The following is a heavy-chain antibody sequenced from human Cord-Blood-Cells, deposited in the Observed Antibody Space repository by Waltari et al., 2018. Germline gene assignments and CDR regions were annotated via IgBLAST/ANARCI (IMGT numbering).Heavy chain of an antibody. CDR2: IYYSGST. D-gene: IGHD3-22*01. Sequence: QVQLQESGPGLVKPSQTLSLTCTVSGGSISSVYYYWSWIRQPPGKGLEWIGYIYYSGSTYYNQSLKSRVTISVDTSKNQFSLKLSSVTAADTAVYYCARAPDYYDSSGYYFDYWGQGTLVTVSS. CDR1: GGSISSVYYY. V-gene: IGHV4-30-4*08. CDR3: ARAPDYYDSSGYYFDY. J-gene: IGHJ4*02.